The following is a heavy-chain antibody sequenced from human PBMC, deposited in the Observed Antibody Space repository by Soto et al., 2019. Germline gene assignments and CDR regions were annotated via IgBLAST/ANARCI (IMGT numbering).Heavy chain of an antibody. J-gene: IGHJ4*02. V-gene: IGHV3-23*01. CDR2: ISGSADKT. CDR3: ANHSGDRSSCCGEY. CDR1: GFSFSSHA. Sequence: EVQLLESGGGLVQPGGSLRLSCAASGFSFSSHAMSWVRQAPGKGLEWVSVISGSADKTYYADSVKGRFTISRDNSKNTCYLQMNSLRVEDAAAYFCANHSGDRSSCCGEYWGQGTLLTVSS. D-gene: IGHD1-26*01.